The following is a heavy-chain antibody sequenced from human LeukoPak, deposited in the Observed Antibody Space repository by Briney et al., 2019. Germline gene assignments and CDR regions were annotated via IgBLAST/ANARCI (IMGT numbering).Heavy chain of an antibody. CDR3: ATSVWEAGPFDP. D-gene: IGHD2-8*01. CDR2: FDPEDGET. CDR1: GYTLTELS. Sequence: ASVKVSCKVSGYTLTELSMHWVRQAPGKGLEWMGGFDPEDGETIYAQKFQGRVTMTEDTSTDTAYMELSSLRSEDTAVYYCATSVWEAGPFDPWGQGTLVTVSS. V-gene: IGHV1-24*01. J-gene: IGHJ5*02.